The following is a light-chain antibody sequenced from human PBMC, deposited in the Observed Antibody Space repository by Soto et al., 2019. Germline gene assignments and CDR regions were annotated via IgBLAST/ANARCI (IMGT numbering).Light chain of an antibody. CDR1: QNIATEF. CDR3: QQYSSSSGYT. V-gene: IGKV3-20*01. Sequence: VLTQSPATLSLSPGERATLSCRASQNIATEFFTWYQQRPGEAPRLLIYGTSTRATGIPDGLSGSGSGTDVTLTISRLEPEDFAVYYCQQYSSSSGYTFGQGTKLEIK. J-gene: IGKJ2*01. CDR2: GTS.